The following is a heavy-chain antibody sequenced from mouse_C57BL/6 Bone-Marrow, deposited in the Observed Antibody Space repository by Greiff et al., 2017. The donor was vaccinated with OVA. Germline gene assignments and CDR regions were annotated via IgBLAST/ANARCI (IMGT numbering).Heavy chain of an antibody. D-gene: IGHD2-4*01. CDR2: ISSGGSYT. V-gene: IGHV5-6*01. CDR1: GFTFSSYG. J-gene: IGHJ3*01. Sequence: EVKLVESGGDLVKPGGSLKLSCAASGFTFSSYGMSWVRQTPDKRLEWVATISSGGSYTDYPDSVKGRFTISRDNAKNTLYLQMSSLKSEDTAMYDSARNGIYYDYDVAWFAYWGQGTLVTVSA. CDR3: ARNGIYYDYDVAWFAY.